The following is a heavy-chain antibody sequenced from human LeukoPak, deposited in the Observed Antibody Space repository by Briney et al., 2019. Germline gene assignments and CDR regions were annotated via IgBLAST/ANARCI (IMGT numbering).Heavy chain of an antibody. D-gene: IGHD3-3*01. CDR2: IYHSGST. V-gene: IGHV4-38-2*02. Sequence: SETLSLTCTVSGYYISSGYYWGWIRQPPGKGLEWIGSIYHSGSTYYNPSLKSRVTISVDTSKNQFSLKLSSVTAADTAVYYCASSIPPKPLKYDFWSGYPNYFDYWGQGTLVTVSS. CDR1: GYYISSGYY. CDR3: ASSIPPKPLKYDFWSGYPNYFDY. J-gene: IGHJ4*02.